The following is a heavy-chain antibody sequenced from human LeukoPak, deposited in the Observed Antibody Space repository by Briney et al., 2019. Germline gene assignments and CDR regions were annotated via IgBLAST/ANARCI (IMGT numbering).Heavy chain of an antibody. CDR2: INHSGST. CDR1: GGSFSGYY. J-gene: IGHJ6*03. Sequence: PSQTLSLTCAVYGGSFSGYYWSWIRQPPGKGLEWIGEINHSGSTNYNPSPKSRVTISVDTSKNQFSLKLRSVTAADTAVYYCARESLRQQWLVRREEYYYMDVWGKGTTVTISS. D-gene: IGHD6-19*01. CDR3: ARESLRQQWLVRREEYYYMDV. V-gene: IGHV4-34*01.